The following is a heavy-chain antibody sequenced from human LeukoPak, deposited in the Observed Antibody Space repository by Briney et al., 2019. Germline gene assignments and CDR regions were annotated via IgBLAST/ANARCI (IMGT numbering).Heavy chain of an antibody. CDR2: MNPNSGNT. V-gene: IGHV1-8*01. J-gene: IGHJ6*03. CDR1: GYTFTSYD. D-gene: IGHD4-11*01. CDR3: ASTVTTPGYYYYMDV. Sequence: SVKVSCKASGYTFTSYDINWVRQATGQGLEWMGWMNPNSGNTGYAQKFQGRVTMTRNTSISTAYMELSSLRSEDTAVYYCASTVTTPGYYYYMDVWGKGTTVTVSS.